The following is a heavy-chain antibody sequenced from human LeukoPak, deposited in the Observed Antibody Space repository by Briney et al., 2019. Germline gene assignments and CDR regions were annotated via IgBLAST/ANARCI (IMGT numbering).Heavy chain of an antibody. D-gene: IGHD1-14*01. CDR1: GGSISSYY. CDR3: ARGIGNNRYYYYMDV. CDR2: VYYSGST. V-gene: IGHV4-59*01. J-gene: IGHJ6*03. Sequence: SETLSLTCTVSGGSISSYYWSWIRQPPGKGLEWIGYVYYSGSTNYNPSLESRVTISVDTSKNHFSLKLSSVTAADTAVSYCARGIGNNRYYYYMDVWGKGTTVTVSS.